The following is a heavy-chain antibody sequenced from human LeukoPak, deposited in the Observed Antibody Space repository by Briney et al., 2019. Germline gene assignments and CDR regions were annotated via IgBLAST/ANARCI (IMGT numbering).Heavy chain of an antibody. J-gene: IGHJ6*02. CDR2: IYTSGST. CDR3: ARDAPVGMDV. Sequence: SETLSLTCTVSGGSISSSSYYWSWIRQPAGKGLEWIGRIYTSGSTNYNPSLKSRVTISVDTSKDQFSLKLSSVTAADTAVYYCARDAPVGMDVWGQGTTVTVSS. V-gene: IGHV4-61*02. CDR1: GGSISSSSYY.